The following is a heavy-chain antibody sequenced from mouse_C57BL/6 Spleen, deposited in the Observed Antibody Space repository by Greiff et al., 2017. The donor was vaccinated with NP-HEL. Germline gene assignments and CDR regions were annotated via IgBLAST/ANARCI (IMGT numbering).Heavy chain of an antibody. J-gene: IGHJ3*01. D-gene: IGHD2-4*01. CDR2: ISTGGDYI. CDR3: ASEAYYYYGGFAY. CDR1: GFTFSSYA. Sequence: EVQVVESGEGLVKPGGSLKLSCAASGFTFSSYAMSWVRQTPEKRLEWVAYISTGGDYIYYADTVKGRFTISRDNARNTLYMQMSSLKSEDTAVYYCASEAYYYYGGFAYWGQGTLVTVSA. V-gene: IGHV5S21*01.